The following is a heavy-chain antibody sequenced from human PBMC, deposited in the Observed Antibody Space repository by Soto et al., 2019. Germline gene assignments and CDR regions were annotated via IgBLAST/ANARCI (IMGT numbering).Heavy chain of an antibody. Sequence: GASVKVSCKASGYTFTSYAMHWVRQAPGQRLEWMGWINAGNGNTKYSQKFQGRVTITRDTSASTAYMELSSLRSEDTAVYYCARGLYYYDSSGSHAPFDYWGQGTLVTVS. CDR3: ARGLYYYDSSGSHAPFDY. D-gene: IGHD3-22*01. CDR1: GYTFTSYA. CDR2: INAGNGNT. J-gene: IGHJ4*02. V-gene: IGHV1-3*01.